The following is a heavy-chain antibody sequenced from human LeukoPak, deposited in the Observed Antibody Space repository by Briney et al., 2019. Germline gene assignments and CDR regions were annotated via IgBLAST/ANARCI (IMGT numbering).Heavy chain of an antibody. CDR2: ISSSSSYI. D-gene: IGHD1-1*01. V-gene: IGHV3-21*01. J-gene: IGHJ5*02. CDR1: GFTFSSYS. CDR3: ARGATDVTRWFDP. Sequence: GGSLRLSCAASGFTFSSYSMNWVRQAPGKGLEWVSSISSSSSYIYYADSVKGRFTISRDNAKNSLYLQMNSLRAEDTAVYYCARGATDVTRWFDPWGQGTRVTVSS.